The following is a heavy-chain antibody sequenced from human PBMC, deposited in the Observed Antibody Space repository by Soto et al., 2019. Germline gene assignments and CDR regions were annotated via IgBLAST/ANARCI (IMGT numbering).Heavy chain of an antibody. Sequence: EVQLVESGGGLVKPGGSLRLSCAASGFTFSRYGMNWVRQAPGKGLEWVSSISSSTSYVYYADSVKGRFSVSRDNAKKILYLEMYALRTEDTAVYYCARAPSEGRVGNLCESWGQGTLVTVSS. D-gene: IGHD2-2*01. CDR2: ISSSTSYV. V-gene: IGHV3-21*01. J-gene: IGHJ5*01. CDR1: GFTFSRYG. CDR3: ARAPSEGRVGNLCES.